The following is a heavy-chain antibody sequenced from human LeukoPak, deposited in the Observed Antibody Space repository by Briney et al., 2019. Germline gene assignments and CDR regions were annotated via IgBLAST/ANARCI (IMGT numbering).Heavy chain of an antibody. CDR2: ISYDGSNK. J-gene: IGHJ4*02. CDR3: ANDRGYCSGGSCYYLDF. Sequence: GGSLRLSCAASGFTFSSYGMHWVRQAPGKGLEWVAVISYDGSNKHYADSVKGRFTVSRDNSKNTLYLQMDSLRAEDTAVYYCANDRGYCSGGSCYYLDFWGQGTLVTVSS. CDR1: GFTFSSYG. D-gene: IGHD2-15*01. V-gene: IGHV3-30*18.